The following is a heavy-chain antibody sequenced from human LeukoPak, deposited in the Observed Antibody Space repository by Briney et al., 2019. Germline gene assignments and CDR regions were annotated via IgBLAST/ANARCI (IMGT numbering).Heavy chain of an antibody. CDR2: IYHSGST. CDR3: ARSSSSWYGDYYYYYYMDV. V-gene: IGHV4-30-2*01. J-gene: IGHJ6*03. CDR1: GGSISSGGYY. Sequence: PSETLSLTCTVSGGSISSGGYYWRWIRQPPGKGLEWIGYIYHSGSTYYNPSLKSRVTISVDRSKNQFSLKLSSVTAADTAVYYCARSSSSWYGDYYYYYYMDVWGKGTTVTVSS. D-gene: IGHD6-13*01.